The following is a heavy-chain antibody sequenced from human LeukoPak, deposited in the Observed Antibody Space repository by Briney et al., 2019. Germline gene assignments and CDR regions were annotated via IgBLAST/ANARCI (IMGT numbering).Heavy chain of an antibody. Sequence: GGSLRLSCEASGFTFSSYAMSWVRQAPGKGLEWVANIKQDGSEKYYVDSVKGRFTISRDNAKNSLYLQMNSLRAEDTAVYYCAKSFWWFGEFSPFDYWGQGTLVTVSS. CDR1: GFTFSSYA. J-gene: IGHJ4*02. CDR3: AKSFWWFGEFSPFDY. CDR2: IKQDGSEK. V-gene: IGHV3-7*01. D-gene: IGHD3-10*01.